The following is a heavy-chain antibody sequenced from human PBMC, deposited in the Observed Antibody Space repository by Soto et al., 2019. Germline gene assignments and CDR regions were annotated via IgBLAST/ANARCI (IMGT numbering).Heavy chain of an antibody. J-gene: IGHJ2*01. CDR2: IIPIFGTA. D-gene: IGHD3-22*01. V-gene: IGHV1-69*01. Sequence: QVQLVQSGAEVKKPGSSVKVSCKASGGTFSSYAISWVRQAPGQGLEWMGGIIPIFGTANYAQKFQGRVTITADESTSTAYMELSSLRSEDTAVYYCAGGYYYDSSGYVYWYVDLWGRGTLVTVSS. CDR1: GGTFSSYA. CDR3: AGGYYYDSSGYVYWYVDL.